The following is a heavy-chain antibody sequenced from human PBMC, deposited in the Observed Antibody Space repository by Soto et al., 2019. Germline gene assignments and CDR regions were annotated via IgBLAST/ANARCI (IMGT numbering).Heavy chain of an antibody. J-gene: IGHJ6*02. Sequence: QVQLQQWVAGLLRPSETLSLTCVVNGGSISNYYWSWIRQSPGKGLEWIGEINHSGTINYNPSLRRRRTIIGDPSRKNFSLKLSSVTAADTAVYYCSRGGGGSSGSQYYYGMDVWGQGTTVTVSS. V-gene: IGHV4-34*01. CDR1: GGSISNYY. CDR2: INHSGTI. D-gene: IGHD6-19*01. CDR3: SRGGGGSSGSQYYYGMDV.